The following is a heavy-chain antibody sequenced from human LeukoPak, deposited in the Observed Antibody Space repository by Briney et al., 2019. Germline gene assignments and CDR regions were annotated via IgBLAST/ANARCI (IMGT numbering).Heavy chain of an antibody. CDR3: TRVRVSSYYGMDI. J-gene: IGHJ6*02. V-gene: IGHV3-7*05. CDR2: INQDASEK. Sequence: SGGPLRLSCAASGFTLSSYWMSWVRQAPGKGLEWVANINQDASEKYHVVSVKGRFTISRDNAKNSLYLQMNSLRAEDTAVYYCTRVRVSSYYGMDIWGQGTTVTVSS. CDR1: GFTLSSYW. D-gene: IGHD2/OR15-2a*01.